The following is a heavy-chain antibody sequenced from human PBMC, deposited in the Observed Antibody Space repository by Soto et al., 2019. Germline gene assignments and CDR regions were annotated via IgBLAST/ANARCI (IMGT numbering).Heavy chain of an antibody. J-gene: IGHJ6*02. CDR1: GFTFSSNS. D-gene: IGHD6-6*01. V-gene: IGHV3-21*01. CDR2: ISSSSSYI. Sequence: EVQLVESGGGLVKPGGSLRLSCAASGFTFSSNSMNWVRQAPGKGREWVSSISSSSSYIYYADSVKGRFTISRDNAKNSLYLQMNSLRAEDTAVYYCARVKSIAARTYYYGMDVWGQGTTVTVSS. CDR3: ARVKSIAARTYYYGMDV.